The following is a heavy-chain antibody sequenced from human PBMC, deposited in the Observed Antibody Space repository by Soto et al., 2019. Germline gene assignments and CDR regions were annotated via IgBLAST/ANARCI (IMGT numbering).Heavy chain of an antibody. CDR3: ARSGITMVRGVNYGMDV. V-gene: IGHV5-51*01. CDR1: GYSFTSYW. J-gene: IGHJ6*02. CDR2: IYPGDSDT. D-gene: IGHD3-10*01. Sequence: PGESLKISCKGSGYSFTSYWIGWVRQMPGKGLEWMGIIYPGDSDTRYSPSFQGQVTISADKSISTAYLQWSSLKASDTAMYYCARSGITMVRGVNYGMDVWGQGTTVTVSS.